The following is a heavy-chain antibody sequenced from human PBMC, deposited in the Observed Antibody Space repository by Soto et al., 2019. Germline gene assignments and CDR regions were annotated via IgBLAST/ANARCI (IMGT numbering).Heavy chain of an antibody. CDR1: GGSISSSNW. CDR3: ASLSYDFWSGYYSNWFDP. CDR2: IYHSGST. D-gene: IGHD3-3*01. Sequence: SETLSLTCAVSGGSISSSNWWSWVRQPPGKGLEWIGEIYHSGSTNYNPSLKSRVTISVDKSKNQFSLKLSSVTAADTAVYYCASLSYDFWSGYYSNWFDPWGQGTLVTVS. J-gene: IGHJ5*02. V-gene: IGHV4-4*02.